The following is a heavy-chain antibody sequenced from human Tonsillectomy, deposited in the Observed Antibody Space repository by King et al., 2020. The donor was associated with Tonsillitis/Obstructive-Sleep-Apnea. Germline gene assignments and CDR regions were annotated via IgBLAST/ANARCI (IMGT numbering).Heavy chain of an antibody. D-gene: IGHD2-2*01. CDR2: ISWNGGTI. CDR1: GFTFDDYA. CDR3: TKVEREYCSTTSCQFDY. V-gene: IGHV3-9*01. J-gene: IGHJ4*02. Sequence: VQLVESGGGLVQPGRSLRLSCAASGFTFDDYAMHWVRQPPGKGLEWVSGISWNGGTIIYADSVKGRFTISRDNAKNSLYLQMNSLGPEDTAFYYLTKVEREYCSTTSCQFDYWGQGSLVTVSS.